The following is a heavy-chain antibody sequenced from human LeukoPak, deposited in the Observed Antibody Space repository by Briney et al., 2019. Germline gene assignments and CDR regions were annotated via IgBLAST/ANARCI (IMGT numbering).Heavy chain of an antibody. CDR3: TTEVYYDSSGYYSFDY. J-gene: IGHJ4*02. CDR2: IKSKTDGGTT. CDR1: GFTFSNAW. Sequence: GGSLRLSCAASGFTFSNAWMSWVRQAPGKGLEWVGRIKSKTDGGTTDYAAPVKGRFTISRDDSKNTLYLQMNGLKTEDTAVYYCTTEVYYDSSGYYSFDYWGQGTLVTVSS. D-gene: IGHD3-22*01. V-gene: IGHV3-15*01.